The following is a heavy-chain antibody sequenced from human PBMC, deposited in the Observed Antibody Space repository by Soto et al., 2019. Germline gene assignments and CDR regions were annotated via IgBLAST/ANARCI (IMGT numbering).Heavy chain of an antibody. Sequence: QVQLVESGGGVVQPGRSLRLSCAASGFTFSSYAMHWVRQAPGKGLEWVAVISYDGSNKYYADSVKGRFTISRDNSKNALYLQMNSMRAEDTAVYYCATKGGAPTVTTYYSDYDMDVWGQGTTVTVSS. CDR1: GFTFSSYA. CDR2: ISYDGSNK. D-gene: IGHD4-17*01. V-gene: IGHV3-30-3*01. J-gene: IGHJ6*02. CDR3: ATKGGAPTVTTYYSDYDMDV.